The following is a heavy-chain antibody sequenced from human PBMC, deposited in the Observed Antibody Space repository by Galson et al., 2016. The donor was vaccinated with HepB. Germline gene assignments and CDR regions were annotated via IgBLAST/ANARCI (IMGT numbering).Heavy chain of an antibody. D-gene: IGHD1-26*01. CDR2: IYSGGGT. V-gene: IGHV3-53*01. CDR1: TFNRYT. J-gene: IGHJ4*02. CDR3: ARGGNYGYT. Sequence: TFNRYTMNWVRQAPGKGLEWVSLIYSGGGTHYVDSVKGRFIISRDNSKNTLYLQMNSLRVEDTAVYYCARGGNYGYTWGLGTLVTVSS.